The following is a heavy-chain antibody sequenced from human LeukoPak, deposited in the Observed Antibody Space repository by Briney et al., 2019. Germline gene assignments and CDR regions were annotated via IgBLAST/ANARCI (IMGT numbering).Heavy chain of an antibody. CDR3: ARLDGDYGWSDY. Sequence: GGSLRLSCAASGFTFSSYAMSWVRQAPGKGLEWVSAISGSGGSKYYADSVKGRFTISRDSSKNTLYLQMNSLRAEDTAVYYCARLDGDYGWSDYWGQGTLVTVSS. D-gene: IGHD4-17*01. CDR1: GFTFSSYA. CDR2: ISGSGGSK. V-gene: IGHV3-23*01. J-gene: IGHJ4*02.